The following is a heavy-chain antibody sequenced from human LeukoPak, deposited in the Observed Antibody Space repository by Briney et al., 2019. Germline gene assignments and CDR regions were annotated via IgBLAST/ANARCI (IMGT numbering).Heavy chain of an antibody. J-gene: IGHJ4*02. CDR1: GYTFTSYG. D-gene: IGHD3-22*01. Sequence: ASVKLSCKASGYTFTSYGISWVRQAPGQGLERMGWISAYNGNTKYAQKLQGRVTMTTDTSTSTAYMELRSLRSDDTAVYYCARGITMIVGGDFDLWGQGTLVTVSS. V-gene: IGHV1-18*01. CDR3: ARGITMIVGGDFDL. CDR2: ISAYNGNT.